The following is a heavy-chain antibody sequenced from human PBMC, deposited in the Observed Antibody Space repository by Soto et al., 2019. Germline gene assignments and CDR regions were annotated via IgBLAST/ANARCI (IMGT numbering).Heavy chain of an antibody. Sequence: RLLLGKGMEWIGHIYYSGSTSYNPSLKSRVTMSVDTSKNQFSLKLSSVTAAVTAVYYFSRIRKQAGSTGFASWG. CDR3: SRIRKQAGSTGFAS. V-gene: IGHV4-59*01. D-gene: IGHD1-7*01. J-gene: IGHJ5*01. CDR2: IYYSGST.